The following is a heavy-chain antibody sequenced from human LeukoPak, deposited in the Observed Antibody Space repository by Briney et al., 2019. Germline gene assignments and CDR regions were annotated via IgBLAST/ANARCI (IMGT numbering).Heavy chain of an antibody. CDR2: ISGFGGST. CDR1: GFTFNNYA. D-gene: IGHD6-13*01. Sequence: PGGSLRLSCAASGFTFNNYAMNWVRQAPGKGLEWVSGISGFGGSTCYAPSVKGRLTISRDNFGNMLYLHLDSLRVEDTAIYYCARRSGSSWSSFDYWGQGALVTVSS. V-gene: IGHV3-23*01. CDR3: ARRSGSSWSSFDY. J-gene: IGHJ4*02.